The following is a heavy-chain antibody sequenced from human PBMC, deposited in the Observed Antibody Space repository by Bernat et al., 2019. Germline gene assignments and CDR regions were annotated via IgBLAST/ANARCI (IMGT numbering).Heavy chain of an antibody. V-gene: IGHV3-11*06. D-gene: IGHD3-16*02. Sequence: QVQLVESGGGLVKPGGSLRLSCAASGFTFSDYYMSWIRQAPGKGLEWVSYISSSSSYTNYADSVKGRFTISRDNAKNSLYLQMNSLRAEDTAVYYCARAGRLITFGGVIVRGGAFDIWGKGTTVTVSS. CDR2: ISSSSSYT. CDR3: ARAGRLITFGGVIVRGGAFDI. J-gene: IGHJ6*04. CDR1: GFTFSDYY.